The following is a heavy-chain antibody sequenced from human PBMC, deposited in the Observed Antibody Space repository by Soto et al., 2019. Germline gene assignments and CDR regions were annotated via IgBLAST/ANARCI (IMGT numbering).Heavy chain of an antibody. CDR3: ARDQWRDYYGMDV. D-gene: IGHD6-19*01. Sequence: EVQLVESGGGLVQPGGSLRLSCAASGFTFSSYWMSWVRQAPGKGLEWVANIKQDGSEKYYVDSVKGRFTISRDNAKNSLYLQMNSLRAEDTAVYYCARDQWRDYYGMDVWGQGTTVTVSS. CDR1: GFTFSSYW. J-gene: IGHJ6*02. CDR2: IKQDGSEK. V-gene: IGHV3-7*04.